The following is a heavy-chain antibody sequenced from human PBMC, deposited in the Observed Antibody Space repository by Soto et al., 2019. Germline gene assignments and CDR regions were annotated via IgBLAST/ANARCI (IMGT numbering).Heavy chain of an antibody. CDR2: VNGDGSST. Sequence: EVQLVESGGGLVQPGGSLRLSCAASGFTFSSYWMHWVRQAPGKGLVWVSRVNGDGSSTSYADSVKGRFTISRDNAKNTLYLQMNSLRVEDMAVYYCARGGPYSSSEVDYWGQGTLVTVSS. V-gene: IGHV3-74*01. CDR3: ARGGPYSSSEVDY. J-gene: IGHJ4*02. D-gene: IGHD6-6*01. CDR1: GFTFSSYW.